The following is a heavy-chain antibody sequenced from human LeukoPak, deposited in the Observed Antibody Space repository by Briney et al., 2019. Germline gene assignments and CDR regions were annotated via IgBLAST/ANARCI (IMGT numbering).Heavy chain of an antibody. Sequence: GGSLRLSCAVSGITLSNYGMSWVRQAPGKGLEWVAGSSDSGGRTNYADSVKGRFTISRDNPKNTLYLRMNSLRAEDTAVYFCAKRGVVIRVILVGFHKEAYYFDSWGQGALVTVSS. CDR2: SSDSGGRT. CDR1: GITLSNYG. D-gene: IGHD3-22*01. CDR3: AKRGVVIRVILVGFHKEAYYFDS. V-gene: IGHV3-23*01. J-gene: IGHJ4*02.